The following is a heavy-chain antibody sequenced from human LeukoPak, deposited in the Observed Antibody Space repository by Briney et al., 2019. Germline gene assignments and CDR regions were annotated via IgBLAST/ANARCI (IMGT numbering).Heavy chain of an antibody. D-gene: IGHD2-15*01. J-gene: IGHJ4*02. CDR2: ISSGSSTI. CDR1: GFTFTGYG. V-gene: IGHV3-48*01. Sequence: GGSLRLSCAAPGFTFTGYGVNWVRQAPGKGLEWVSYISSGSSTIYYADSVKGRFTISRDNSKNTLYLQMNSLRAEDTAVYYCARALSIVVVVAAMNYWGQGTLVTVSS. CDR3: ARALSIVVVVAAMNY.